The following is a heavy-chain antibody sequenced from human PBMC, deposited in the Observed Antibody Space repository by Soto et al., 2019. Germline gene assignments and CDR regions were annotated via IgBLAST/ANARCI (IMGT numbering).Heavy chain of an antibody. CDR2: ISPDGGNK. D-gene: IGHD2-8*01. CDR1: GFSFSDFG. J-gene: IGHJ4*02. Sequence: GGSLRLSCSASGFSFSDFGMHWVRQAPGKGLEWVALISPDGGNKNLADSVKGRFTISRDNSKDTVYLQMDRLRVDYTAVYYCAKDRMVQAVPSPGVDYWGQGTLVTVSS. CDR3: AKDRMVQAVPSPGVDY. V-gene: IGHV3-30*18.